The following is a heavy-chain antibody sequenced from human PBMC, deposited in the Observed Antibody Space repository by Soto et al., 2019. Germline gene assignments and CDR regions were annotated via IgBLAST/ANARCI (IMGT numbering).Heavy chain of an antibody. CDR1: GFTFSSYA. J-gene: IGHJ3*02. D-gene: IGHD3-22*01. CDR2: ISGSGGST. Sequence: PGGSLRLSCAASGFTFSSYAMSWVRQAPGQGLEWVSAISGSGGSTYYADSVKGRFTISRDNSKNTLYLQMNSLRAEDTAVYYCASQMHYYDSSGYYLDSFDIWGQATMVTVSS. CDR3: ASQMHYYDSSGYYLDSFDI. V-gene: IGHV3-23*01.